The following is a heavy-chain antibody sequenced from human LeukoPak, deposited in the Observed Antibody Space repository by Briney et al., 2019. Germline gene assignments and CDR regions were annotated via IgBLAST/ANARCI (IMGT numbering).Heavy chain of an antibody. CDR2: VYYTGGNT. CDR3: ARASDYGAPRDAFDI. D-gene: IGHD4-17*01. Sequence: PSETLSLTCTVSGDPMSSGDYYWSWIRQPPGKGLEWIGYVYYTGGNTYYNPSLRTRVTISLDRSKNQLSLNLTSVTAADTAVYYCARASDYGAPRDAFDIWGQGTTVTVSS. V-gene: IGHV4-30-4*01. CDR1: GDPMSSGDYY. J-gene: IGHJ3*02.